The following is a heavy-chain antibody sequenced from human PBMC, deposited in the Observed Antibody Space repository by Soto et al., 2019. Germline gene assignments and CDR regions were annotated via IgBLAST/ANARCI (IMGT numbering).Heavy chain of an antibody. D-gene: IGHD1-26*01. CDR3: AMVVGRLIY. Sequence: QVLLVQSGAEVKEPESSVKVSCKTSGGTFNSHAISWVRQAPGQGLEWMGGIIPIFKTRDYAEKFQGRLTISADGSPTTGYIELKGLNSDDTAVYYCAMVVGRLIYWGQGTLVTVSS. J-gene: IGHJ4*02. CDR2: IIPIFKTR. CDR1: GGTFNSHA. V-gene: IGHV1-69*01.